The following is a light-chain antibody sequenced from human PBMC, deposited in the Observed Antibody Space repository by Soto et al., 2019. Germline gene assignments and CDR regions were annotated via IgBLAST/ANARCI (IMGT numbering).Light chain of an antibody. CDR3: XXXXXSPRT. CDR1: QSVSSSY. Sequence: EIVLTQSPGTLSLSPGERATLSCRASQSVSSSYLAWYQQKPGQAPRLLIYGASSRATGIPDRFSGSGSGTDFTLTISRLXPEXXXXXXXXXXXXSPRTFGQGTKVEIK. CDR2: GAS. V-gene: IGKV3-20*01. J-gene: IGKJ1*01.